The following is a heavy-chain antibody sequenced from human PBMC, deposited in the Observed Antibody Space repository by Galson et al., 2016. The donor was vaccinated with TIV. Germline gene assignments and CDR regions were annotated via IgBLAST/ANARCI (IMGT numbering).Heavy chain of an antibody. D-gene: IGHD1/OR15-1a*01. CDR1: GYTFTEYY. CDR2: INPNSGGT. CDR3: AKIGQEHNAFDI. Sequence: VKVSCKASGYTFTEYYIHWVRQAPGQGLEWMGWINPNSGGTMYAQKFQGWVTMTRDTSITTAYMELSRLKSDDTAVYYCAKIGQEHNAFDIWGQGTMVTVFS. J-gene: IGHJ3*02. V-gene: IGHV1-2*04.